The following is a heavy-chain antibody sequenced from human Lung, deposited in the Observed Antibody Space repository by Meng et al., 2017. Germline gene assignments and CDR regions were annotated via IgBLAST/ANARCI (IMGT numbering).Heavy chain of an antibody. D-gene: IGHD3-22*01. CDR2: VYHSGST. CDR3: ARDDSGYADFDS. V-gene: IGHV4-4*02. Sequence: QVQLQESGPGLVKPSGTLSLTCAVSGGSISSNNWGSWVRQTPGRGLEWIGEVYHSGSTNYNPSLKSRVIISVNNSKNQFSLKLTSVTAADTAVYYCARDDSGYADFDSWGQGTLVTVSS. CDR1: GGSISSNNW. J-gene: IGHJ4*02.